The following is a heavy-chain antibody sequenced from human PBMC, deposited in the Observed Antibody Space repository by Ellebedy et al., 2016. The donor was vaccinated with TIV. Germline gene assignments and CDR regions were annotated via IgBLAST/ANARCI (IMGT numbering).Heavy chain of an antibody. CDR1: GGTFSGYA. D-gene: IGHD2-15*01. J-gene: IGHJ6*02. CDR2: IIPILGTA. V-gene: IGHV1-69*13. CDR3: ATVAGICSGGTCYSDYYYGMDV. Sequence: ASVKVSCKASGGTFSGYAISWVRQAPGQGLEWMGGIIPILGTANYAQKFQGRVTITADESTSTAYMEVSSLRSEDTAVYYCATVAGICSGGTCYSDYYYGMDVWGQGTTVTVSS.